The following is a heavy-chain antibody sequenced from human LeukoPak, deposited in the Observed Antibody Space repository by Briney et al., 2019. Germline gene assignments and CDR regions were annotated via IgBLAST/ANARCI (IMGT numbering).Heavy chain of an antibody. D-gene: IGHD3-3*01. V-gene: IGHV3-7*01. CDR3: ARGFYDFWSGYYNYFDY. J-gene: IGHJ4*02. CDR2: IKQDGSEK. Sequence: GGSLRLSCAASGFTFSSYWMSWVRQAPGKGLEWVANIKQDGSEKYYVDSVKGRFTISRDNAKNSLYLQMNSLRAEDTAVYYCARGFYDFWSGYYNYFDYWGQGTLVTVSS. CDR1: GFTFSSYW.